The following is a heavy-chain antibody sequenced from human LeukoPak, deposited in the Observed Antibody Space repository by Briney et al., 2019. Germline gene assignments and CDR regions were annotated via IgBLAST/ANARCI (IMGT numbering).Heavy chain of an antibody. CDR3: ARSPGLGNWYFDL. Sequence: PSETLSLTCTVSSGSISGYYWSWIRQPPGKELEWIGYTYSSGTTKYSPSLKSRVTISVDTSKNQFSLNLSSVTAADTAIYYCARSPGLGNWYFDLWGRGTLVTVSS. D-gene: IGHD1-26*01. V-gene: IGHV4-59*01. J-gene: IGHJ2*01. CDR2: TYSSGTT. CDR1: SGSISGYY.